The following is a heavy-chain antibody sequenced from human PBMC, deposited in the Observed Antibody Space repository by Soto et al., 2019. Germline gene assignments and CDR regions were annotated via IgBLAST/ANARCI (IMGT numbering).Heavy chain of an antibody. Sequence: SETLSLTCTVSGGSISSYYWSWIRQPPGKGLEWIGYIYYSGSTNYNPSLKSRVTISVDTSKNQFSLKLSSVTAADTAVYYCARNLNVGLYYFDYWGQGTLVTVYS. J-gene: IGHJ4*02. CDR2: IYYSGST. CDR3: ARNLNVGLYYFDY. V-gene: IGHV4-59*01. D-gene: IGHD1-1*01. CDR1: GGSISSYY.